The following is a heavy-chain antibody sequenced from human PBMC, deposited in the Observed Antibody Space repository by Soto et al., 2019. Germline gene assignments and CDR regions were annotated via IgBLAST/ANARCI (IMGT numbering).Heavy chain of an antibody. D-gene: IGHD6-19*01. CDR1: GFTFKESA. V-gene: IGHV3-23*01. J-gene: IGHJ4*02. CDR3: EKGRGSGWACYFDN. Sequence: GGSLRLSCAASGFTFKESAMNWVRQAPGKGLEWVATISDTGASTSYAETVRTSPSTSRNNPKNTLSLQMTSRGGADTDVYYCEKGRGSGWACYFDNWGQGTLVTVSS. CDR2: ISDTGAST.